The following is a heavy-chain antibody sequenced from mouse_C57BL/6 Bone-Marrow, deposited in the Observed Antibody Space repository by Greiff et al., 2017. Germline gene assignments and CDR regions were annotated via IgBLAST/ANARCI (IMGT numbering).Heavy chain of an antibody. CDR1: GYTFTSYW. CDR3: ARRGYGGFDY. CDR2: IHPNSGST. Sequence: VKLQQPGAELVKPGASVKLSCKASGYTFTSYWMHWVKQRPGQGLEWIGMIHPNSGSTNYNEKFKSKATLTVDKSSSTAYMQLSSLTSEDSAVYYCARRGYGGFDYWGQGTTLTVSS. V-gene: IGHV1-64*01. J-gene: IGHJ2*01. D-gene: IGHD2-2*01.